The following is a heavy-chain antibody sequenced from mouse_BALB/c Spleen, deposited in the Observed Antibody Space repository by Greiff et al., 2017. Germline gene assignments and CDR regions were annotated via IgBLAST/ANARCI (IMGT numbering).Heavy chain of an antibody. Sequence: EVQLQESGPGLVKPSQSLSLTCSVTGYSITSGYYWNWIRQFPGNKLEWMGYISYDGSNNYNPSLKNRISITRDTSKNQFFLKLNSVTTEDTATYYCARLWTHYYAMDYWGQGTSVTVSS. CDR1: GYSITSGYY. J-gene: IGHJ4*01. CDR3: ARLWTHYYAMDY. D-gene: IGHD1-1*02. V-gene: IGHV3-6*02. CDR2: ISYDGSN.